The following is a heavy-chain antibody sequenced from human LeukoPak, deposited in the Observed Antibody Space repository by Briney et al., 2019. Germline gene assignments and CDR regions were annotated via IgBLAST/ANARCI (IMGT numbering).Heavy chain of an antibody. Sequence: SETLSLTCTVSGGSISSGSYYWSWLRQPAGKGLEWNGRIYTSGSTNYNPSLKSRVTISVDTSKNQFSLKLSSVTAADTAVYYCARDFGQRFGAFDIWGQGTMVTVSS. J-gene: IGHJ3*02. CDR1: GGSISSGSYY. D-gene: IGHD3/OR15-3a*01. CDR3: ARDFGQRFGAFDI. V-gene: IGHV4-61*02. CDR2: IYTSGST.